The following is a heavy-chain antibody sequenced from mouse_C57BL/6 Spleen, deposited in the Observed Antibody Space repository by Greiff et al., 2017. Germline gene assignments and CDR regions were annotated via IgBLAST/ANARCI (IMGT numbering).Heavy chain of an antibody. J-gene: IGHJ3*01. D-gene: IGHD2-5*01. CDR3: ARGDSNFSD. CDR1: GYSFTSYY. V-gene: IGHV1-66*01. CDR2: IYPGSGNP. Sequence: QVQLQQPGAELVKPGASVKLSCKASGYSFTSYYIHWVKQRPGQGLAWIGWIYPGSGNPKYNEKVTGKAPLTADTSSSTAYMQLISLTSEDSSVYYCARGDSNFSDWGQVTLVTVSA.